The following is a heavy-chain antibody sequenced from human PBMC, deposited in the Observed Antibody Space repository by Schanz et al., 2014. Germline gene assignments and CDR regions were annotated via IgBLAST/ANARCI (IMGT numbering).Heavy chain of an antibody. CDR3: AKDQRPYSSSSGFDY. V-gene: IGHV3-21*01. CDR1: GFTVSAYS. D-gene: IGHD6-6*01. CDR2: ISSSGGHI. J-gene: IGHJ4*02. Sequence: PLVEFGGGLVQPGGSLRLSCSGFTVSAYSANWVRQAPGKGLEWVSSISSSGGHIYYADSVKGRFTITRDIAKNSLSLQMNSLRAEDTAVYYCAKDQRPYSSSSGFDYWGQGTLVTVSS.